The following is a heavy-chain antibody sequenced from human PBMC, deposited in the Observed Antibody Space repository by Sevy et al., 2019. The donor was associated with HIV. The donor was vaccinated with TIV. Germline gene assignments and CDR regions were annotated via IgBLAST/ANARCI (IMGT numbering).Heavy chain of an antibody. CDR1: GFTFSGYS. D-gene: IGHD3-3*01. J-gene: IGHJ6*03. V-gene: IGHV3-21*01. Sequence: GGSLRLSCAASGFTFSGYSMNWVRQAPGKGLEWVSSISSSSSYIYYADSVKGRFTISRDNAKNSLYLQMNSLRAEDTAVYYCARVADYDFWSGYEQYYYYMDVWGKGTTVTVSS. CDR2: ISSSSSYI. CDR3: ARVADYDFWSGYEQYYYYMDV.